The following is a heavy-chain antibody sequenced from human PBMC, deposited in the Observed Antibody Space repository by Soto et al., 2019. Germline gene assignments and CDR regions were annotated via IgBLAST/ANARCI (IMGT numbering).Heavy chain of an antibody. CDR1: GFTFSSYA. D-gene: IGHD2-15*01. CDR2: VSIGGST. CDR3: AKRRGAGGHFDY. V-gene: IGHV3-23*01. Sequence: GGSLRLSCAASGFTFSSYAMGWVRQGPGKGLERVAVVSIGGSTHYADSVRGRFTISSDNSKNTLSLQMNSLTAEDTAVYFCAKRRGAGGHFDYWGQGALVTVSS. J-gene: IGHJ4*02.